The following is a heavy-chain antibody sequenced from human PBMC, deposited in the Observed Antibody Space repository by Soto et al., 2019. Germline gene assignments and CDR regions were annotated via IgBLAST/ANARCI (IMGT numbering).Heavy chain of an antibody. CDR2: INPNSGGT. Sequence: ASVKVSCKASGYTFTGYYMHWVRQAPGQGLEWMGWINPNSGGTNYAQKFQGWVTMTRDTSISTAYMELSRLRSDDTAVYYCARGLDFWSGVGLYYYYYGMDVWGQGTTVTVSS. V-gene: IGHV1-2*04. D-gene: IGHD3-3*01. CDR1: GYTFTGYY. CDR3: ARGLDFWSGVGLYYYYYGMDV. J-gene: IGHJ6*02.